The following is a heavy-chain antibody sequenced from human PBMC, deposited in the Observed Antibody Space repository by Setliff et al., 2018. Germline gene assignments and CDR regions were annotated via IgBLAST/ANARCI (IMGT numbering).Heavy chain of an antibody. J-gene: IGHJ4*02. Sequence: SETLSLTCTVSGGSISSSYWSWIRQPPGKGLEWIGNIFHGESISYNPSLKSRVTISLDTSKNQFSLKLSSVTAADTAVYYCARGSYYDSSGYSPDFFDYWGQGSLVTVSS. V-gene: IGHV4-59*08. CDR1: GGSISSSY. D-gene: IGHD3-22*01. CDR2: IFHGESI. CDR3: ARGSYYDSSGYSPDFFDY.